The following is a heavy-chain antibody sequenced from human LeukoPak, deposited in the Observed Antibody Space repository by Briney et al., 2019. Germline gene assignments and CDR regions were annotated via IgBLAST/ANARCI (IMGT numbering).Heavy chain of an antibody. CDR2: ISYDGSNK. Sequence: PGGSLRLSCAASGFTFSSYAMHWVRQAPGKGLEWVAVISYDGSNKYYADSVKGRFTISRDNAKNSLYLQMNSLRAEDTAVYYCARGSDYGDYWGQGTLVTVSS. V-gene: IGHV3-30-3*01. CDR3: ARGSDYGDY. CDR1: GFTFSSYA. D-gene: IGHD4-17*01. J-gene: IGHJ4*02.